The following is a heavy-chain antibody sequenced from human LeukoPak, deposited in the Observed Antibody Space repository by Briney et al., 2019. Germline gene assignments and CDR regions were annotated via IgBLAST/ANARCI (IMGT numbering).Heavy chain of an antibody. CDR2: ISAYNGNT. CDR3: ARSHSGSLRAPFDY. D-gene: IGHD3-22*01. V-gene: IGHV1-18*01. J-gene: IGHJ4*02. Sequence: ASVKVSCKASGYTFSNYGIIWVRQAPRQGLEWMGWISAYNGNTNYAQKFQGRVTMTTETSTTTAYMELRSLTSGDTAVYYCARSHSGSLRAPFDYWGQGTLVTVSS. CDR1: GYTFSNYG.